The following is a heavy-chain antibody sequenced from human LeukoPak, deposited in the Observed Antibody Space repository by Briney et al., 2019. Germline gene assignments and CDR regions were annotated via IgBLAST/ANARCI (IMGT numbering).Heavy chain of an antibody. CDR1: GFTLNNYG. D-gene: IGHD5-24*01. Sequence: GGSLRLSCAASGFTLNNYGLSWVCQAPGKGLEWVSGISGSGGNTYYADSVKGRFTISRDISKNTLFLQMDSLRLEDTAVYYCAKGPKLGDGFHCDYWGQGTLVTVSS. CDR2: ISGSGGNT. CDR3: AKGPKLGDGFHCDY. J-gene: IGHJ4*02. V-gene: IGHV3-23*01.